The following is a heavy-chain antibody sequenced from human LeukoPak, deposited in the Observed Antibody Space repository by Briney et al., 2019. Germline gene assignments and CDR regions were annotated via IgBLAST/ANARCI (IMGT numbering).Heavy chain of an antibody. V-gene: IGHV1-46*01. CDR1: GYTFTSYY. CDR3: ARDLAPPPHSGSPIPYGMDV. Sequence: GASVKVSCKASGYTFTSYYMHWVRQAPGQGLEWMGIINPSGGSTSYAQKFQGRVTMTRDTSTSTVYMELSSLRSEDTAVYYCARDLAPPPHSGSPIPYGMDVWGQGTTVTVSS. CDR2: INPSGGST. J-gene: IGHJ6*02. D-gene: IGHD1-26*01.